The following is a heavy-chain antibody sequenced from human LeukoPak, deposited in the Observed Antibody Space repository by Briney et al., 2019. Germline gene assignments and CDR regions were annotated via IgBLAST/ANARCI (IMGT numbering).Heavy chain of an antibody. CDR1: RGTFSSYA. V-gene: IGHV1-69*13. CDR3: ARPGTRGSSQGNFDY. Sequence: ASVKVSCKTSRGTFSSYAISWVRQAPGQGLEWMGGIIPLFGTANYAQKFQGRVTIIADEATSTAYMELSSLTSDDTAVYYCARPGTRGSSQGNFDYWAREPWSPSPQ. J-gene: IGHJ4*02. D-gene: IGHD6-13*01. CDR2: IIPLFGTA.